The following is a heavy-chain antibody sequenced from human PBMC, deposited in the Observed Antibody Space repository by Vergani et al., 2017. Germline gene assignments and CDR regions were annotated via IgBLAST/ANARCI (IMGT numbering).Heavy chain of an antibody. Sequence: EVQLVESGGGLVQPGRSLRLSCAASGFTFSSYEINWVRQAPGKGLEWVSYISSSGSTIYYADSVKGRFTISRDNAKNSLYLQMNSLRAEDTAVYYCARGAYCSSTSCSTYYYGMDVWGQGTTVTVSS. J-gene: IGHJ6*02. CDR3: ARGAYCSSTSCSTYYYGMDV. CDR2: ISSSGSTI. CDR1: GFTFSSYE. D-gene: IGHD2-2*01. V-gene: IGHV3-48*03.